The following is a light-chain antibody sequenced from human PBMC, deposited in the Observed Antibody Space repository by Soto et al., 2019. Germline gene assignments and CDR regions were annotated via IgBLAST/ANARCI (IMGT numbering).Light chain of an antibody. V-gene: IGLV2-14*03. J-gene: IGLJ1*01. CDR2: AVT. Sequence: QSVLTQPASVSGSSGQSITISCTGTSSDVGAFNYVSWYQQHPGKAPKLMISAVTNRPSGVSNRFSGSKSGNTASLTISGLQAEDEADYYCSSYTNAKSYVFGTGTKVTVL. CDR3: SSYTNAKSYV. CDR1: SSDVGAFNY.